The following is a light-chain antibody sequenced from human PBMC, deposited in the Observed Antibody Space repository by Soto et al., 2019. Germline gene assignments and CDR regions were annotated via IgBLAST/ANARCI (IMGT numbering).Light chain of an antibody. CDR1: QGISSA. Sequence: IQMTQSPSTLSASVGDRVTITCRASQGISSALAWYQQKPGKAPKLLIYAASTLQSGVPSRFSGSGSGTDFTLTISCLQSEDFATYYCQQYYSYPYTFGQGTKVDIK. CDR2: AAS. CDR3: QQYYSYPYT. J-gene: IGKJ2*01. V-gene: IGKV1-13*02.